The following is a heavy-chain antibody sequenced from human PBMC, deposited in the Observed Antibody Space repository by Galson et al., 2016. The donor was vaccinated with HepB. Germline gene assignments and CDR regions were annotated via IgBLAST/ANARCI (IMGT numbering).Heavy chain of an antibody. Sequence: PALVKPPQTLTLTCTFSGFSLTTTAVGVGWIRQPPGKALEWLALIPWNDDKRYSPSLKSRLTLTKDTSKNQVVLTMTNMDPVDTATYFCAHRVHDFWTGFAFDFGGQGILVTVSS. J-gene: IGHJ4*02. CDR1: GFSLTTTAVG. V-gene: IGHV2-5*01. D-gene: IGHD3/OR15-3a*01. CDR3: AHRVHDFWTGFAFDF. CDR2: IPWNDDK.